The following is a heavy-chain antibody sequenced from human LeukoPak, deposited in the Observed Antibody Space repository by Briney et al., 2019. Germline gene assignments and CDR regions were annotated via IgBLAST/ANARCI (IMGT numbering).Heavy chain of an antibody. Sequence: GSLRLSCAASGFTFSSYAMHWVRQAPGKGLEWVAVISYDGSNKYYADSVKGRFTISRDISKNTLYLQMNSLRAEDTAVYYCARAEYCGGDCYSSLYYYYMDVWGKGTTVTVSS. V-gene: IGHV3-30*04. J-gene: IGHJ6*03. CDR2: ISYDGSNK. CDR3: ARAEYCGGDCYSSLYYYYMDV. CDR1: GFTFSSYA. D-gene: IGHD2-21*02.